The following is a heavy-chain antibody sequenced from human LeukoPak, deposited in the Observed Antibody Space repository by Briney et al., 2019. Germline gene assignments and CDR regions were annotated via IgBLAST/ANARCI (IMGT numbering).Heavy chain of an antibody. D-gene: IGHD3-16*01. CDR2: ISYDESNE. Sequence: GGSLRLSCAASGFTFSSYSMNWVRQAPGKGLEWVAVISYDESNEYYADSVKGRFTISRDNFKNTLYLQMNSLRAEDTAVYYCARDLWGDFDYWGQGTLVTVSS. V-gene: IGHV3-30*03. CDR3: ARDLWGDFDY. CDR1: GFTFSSYS. J-gene: IGHJ4*02.